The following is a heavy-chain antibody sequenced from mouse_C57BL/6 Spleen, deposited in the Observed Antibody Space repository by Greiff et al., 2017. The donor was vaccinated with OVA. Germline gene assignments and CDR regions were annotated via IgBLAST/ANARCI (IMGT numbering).Heavy chain of an antibody. CDR2: IYPGSGNT. D-gene: IGHD1-1*01. J-gene: IGHJ2*01. CDR3: ARSSSYYFDY. V-gene: IGHV1-76*01. CDR1: GYTFTDYY. Sequence: QVQLQQSGAELVRPGASVKLSCKASGYTFTDYYINWVKQRPGQGLEWIARIYPGSGNTYYNEKFKGKATLTAEKSSSTAYMQLSSLTSEDSAFYFCARSSSYYFDYWGQGTTLTVSS.